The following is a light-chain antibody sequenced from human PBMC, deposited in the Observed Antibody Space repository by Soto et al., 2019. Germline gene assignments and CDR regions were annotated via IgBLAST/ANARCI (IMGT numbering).Light chain of an antibody. J-gene: IGKJ3*01. CDR3: QKYSSVPV. CDR1: QDIRNF. Sequence: IQMTQSPTSLSASVGDRVTITCRASQDIRNFVAWYQQKPGKAPKLLIYAASTLQSGFPSRFSGSGSGTDFTLTINSLQPEDVATYSCQKYSSVPVFGPGTKVEIK. CDR2: AAS. V-gene: IGKV1-27*01.